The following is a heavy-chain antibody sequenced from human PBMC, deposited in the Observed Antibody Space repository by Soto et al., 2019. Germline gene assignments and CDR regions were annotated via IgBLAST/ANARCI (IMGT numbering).Heavy chain of an antibody. Sequence: PGGSLRLSCAASGFTFSSYGMHWVRQAPGKGLEWVAVIWYDGSNKYYADSVKGRFTISRDNSKNTLYLQMNSLRAEDTAVYYCAREWDTAMVTDWFDPWGQGTLVTVSS. V-gene: IGHV3-33*01. CDR2: IWYDGSNK. CDR3: AREWDTAMVTDWFDP. J-gene: IGHJ5*02. CDR1: GFTFSSYG. D-gene: IGHD5-18*01.